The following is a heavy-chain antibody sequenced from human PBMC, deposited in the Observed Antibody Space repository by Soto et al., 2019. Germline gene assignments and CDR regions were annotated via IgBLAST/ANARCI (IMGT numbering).Heavy chain of an antibody. CDR2: IYSGGST. V-gene: IGHV3-66*01. D-gene: IGHD3-10*01. CDR3: AIDDYYYGSGSYPR. J-gene: IGHJ4*02. CDR1: GFTVSSNY. Sequence: GGSLRLSCASSGFTVSSNYMSLVRQAPGKGLEWVSVIYSGGSTYYADSVKGRFTISRDNSKNTMYLQMNSLRVEDTAVYYCAIDDYYYGSGSYPRWGQGTLVTVSS.